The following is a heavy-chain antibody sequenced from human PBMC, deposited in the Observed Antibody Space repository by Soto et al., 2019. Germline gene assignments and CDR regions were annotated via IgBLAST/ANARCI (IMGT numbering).Heavy chain of an antibody. CDR1: GFTFSSYW. J-gene: IGHJ3*02. V-gene: IGHV3-7*03. Sequence: GGSLRLSCAASGFTFSSYWMSWVRQAPGKGLEWVANIKQDGSEKYYVDSVKGRFTISRDNAKNSLYLQMNSLRAEDTAVYYCARERRGREWGGGTFDIWGQGTMVTVSS. CDR3: ARERRGREWGGGTFDI. CDR2: IKQDGSEK. D-gene: IGHD3-10*01.